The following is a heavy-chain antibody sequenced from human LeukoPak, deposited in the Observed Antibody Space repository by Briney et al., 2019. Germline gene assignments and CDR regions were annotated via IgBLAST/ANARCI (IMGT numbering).Heavy chain of an antibody. V-gene: IGHV3-23*01. CDR1: GFTFSSYA. D-gene: IGHD7-27*01. Sequence: GGSLRLSCAASGFTFSSYAMSWVRQAPGKGLEGVSAISGSGGSTYYADSVKGRFTISRDNSKNTLYLQMNSLRAEDTAVYYCAHLGKITGADYWGQGTLVTVSS. CDR2: ISGSGGST. J-gene: IGHJ4*02. CDR3: AHLGKITGADY.